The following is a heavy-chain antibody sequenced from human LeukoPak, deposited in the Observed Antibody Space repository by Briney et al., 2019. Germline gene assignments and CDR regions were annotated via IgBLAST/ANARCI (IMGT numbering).Heavy chain of an antibody. CDR1: GGSISSYY. CDR3: ARSRSCSSTSCYDVNWFDP. Sequence: PSETLSLTCTVSGGSISSYYWSWIRQPPGKGLEWIGYIYYSGSTNYNPSLKSRVTISVDTSKNQFSLKLSSVTAADTAVYYCARSRSCSSTSCYDVNWFDPWGQGTLVTVSS. D-gene: IGHD2-2*01. CDR2: IYYSGST. V-gene: IGHV4-59*12. J-gene: IGHJ5*02.